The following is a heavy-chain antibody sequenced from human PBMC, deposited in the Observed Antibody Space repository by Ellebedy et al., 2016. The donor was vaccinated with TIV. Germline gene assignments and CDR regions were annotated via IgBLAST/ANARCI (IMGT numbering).Heavy chain of an antibody. V-gene: IGHV5-51*01. CDR1: GHTFSHAW. J-gene: IGHJ4*02. CDR2: IDLRDSTA. Sequence: GESLKISCEESGHTFSHAWITWVLQMPGKGLDWMGIIDLRDSTATYNPSFQGQVTISADKSITTAYLQWNSLRSSDTAIYYCATYNGGNAGFGLWGQGTLVTVPS. D-gene: IGHD4-23*01. CDR3: ATYNGGNAGFGL.